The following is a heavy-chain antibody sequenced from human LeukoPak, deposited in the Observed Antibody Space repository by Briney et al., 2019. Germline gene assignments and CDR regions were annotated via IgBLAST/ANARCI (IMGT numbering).Heavy chain of an antibody. CDR2: IRYDGIHK. J-gene: IGHJ4*02. CDR1: GFTFSSYG. CDR3: AKDLSPGIATSKVDY. V-gene: IGHV3-30*02. Sequence: TGGSLRLSCAASGFTFSSYGMHWVRQAPGKGLEWVAFIRYDGIHKYYADSVKGRFTISRDNSKNTLYLQMNSLRAEDTALYYCAKDLSPGIATSKVDYWGQGTLGTVSS. D-gene: IGHD6-13*01.